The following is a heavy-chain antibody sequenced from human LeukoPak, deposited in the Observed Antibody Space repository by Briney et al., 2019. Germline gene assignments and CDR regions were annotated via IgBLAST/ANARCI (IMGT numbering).Heavy chain of an antibody. J-gene: IGHJ6*03. Sequence: SETLSLTCAVYGGSFSGYYWSWIRQPPGKGLEWIGEINHSGSTNYNPSLKSRVTISVDTSKNQFSLKLSSVTAADTAVYYCLRTSSQYSYGFYYYYYMDVWGKGTTVTVSS. CDR3: LRTSSQYSYGFYYYYYMDV. D-gene: IGHD5-18*01. CDR2: INHSGST. CDR1: GGSFSGYY. V-gene: IGHV4-34*01.